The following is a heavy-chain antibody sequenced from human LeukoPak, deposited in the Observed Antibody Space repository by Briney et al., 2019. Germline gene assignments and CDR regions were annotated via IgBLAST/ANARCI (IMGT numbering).Heavy chain of an antibody. CDR2: IRYDGNPT. Sequence: GGSLRLSCAASGFTFSSYGMHWVRQAPGKGLEWVSFIRYDGNPTYCADSVKGRFTISRDNSKNMVYMQMNSLRVEDTAVYYCAKDLTYGPDHWGQGTLVSVSS. J-gene: IGHJ4*02. CDR3: AKDLTYGPDH. V-gene: IGHV3-30*02. CDR1: GFTFSSYG. D-gene: IGHD3-10*01.